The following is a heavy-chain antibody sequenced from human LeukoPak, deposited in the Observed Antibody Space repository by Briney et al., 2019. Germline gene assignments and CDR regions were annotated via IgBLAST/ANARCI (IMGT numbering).Heavy chain of an antibody. CDR1: GYTFTSYD. Sequence: ASVKASCKASGYTFTSYDINWVRQATGQGLEWMGWMNPNSGNTGYAQKFQGRVTMTRNTSISTAYMELSSLRSEDTAVYYCARSVRFLEWLANYYFDYWGQGTLVTVSS. CDR3: ARSVRFLEWLANYYFDY. D-gene: IGHD3-3*01. V-gene: IGHV1-8*01. J-gene: IGHJ4*02. CDR2: MNPNSGNT.